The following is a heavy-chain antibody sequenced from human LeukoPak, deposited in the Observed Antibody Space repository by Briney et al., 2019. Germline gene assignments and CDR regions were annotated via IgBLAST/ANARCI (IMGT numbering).Heavy chain of an antibody. V-gene: IGHV1-18*01. CDR2: ISVYNGNT. CDR3: ARDLSVAGKERRDY. Sequence: ASVKVSCKASGYTFTSYGISWVRQAPGQGLEWMGWISVYNGNTNYAQKVQGRVTMTTDTSTSTAYMELRSLRSDDTAVYYCARDLSVAGKERRDYWGQGTLVTVSS. D-gene: IGHD6-19*01. J-gene: IGHJ4*02. CDR1: GYTFTSYG.